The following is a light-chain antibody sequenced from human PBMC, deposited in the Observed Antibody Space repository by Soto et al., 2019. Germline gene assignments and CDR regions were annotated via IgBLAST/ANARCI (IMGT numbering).Light chain of an antibody. CDR1: SSDIGGYNY. CDR2: DVS. Sequence: QSALTQPASMSGSPGQSVTISCAGTSSDIGGYNYVSWYQHHPGTAPKLIIYDVSSRPSGVSHRFSASKSGNTASLTISGLQAEDEADYYCSSFSVASPPFGTGTKVTVL. V-gene: IGLV2-14*01. CDR3: SSFSVASPP. J-gene: IGLJ1*01.